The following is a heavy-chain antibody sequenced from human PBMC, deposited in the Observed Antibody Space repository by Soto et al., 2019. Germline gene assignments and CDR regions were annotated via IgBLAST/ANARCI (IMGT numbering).Heavy chain of an antibody. CDR1: GYRFTDYV. J-gene: IGHJ4*02. CDR2: IGAGDGKT. Sequence: QVQLVQSGTEVKKPGASVKVSCKASGYRFTDYVIHWVRQAPGQRLEWMGWIGAGDGKTYYSQNFQGRVSITRDTSASTAYMELSSLIAEDTAVYYCVRGYASDSGVHLDFWGQGALVTVSS. CDR3: VRGYASDSGVHLDF. D-gene: IGHD3-22*01. V-gene: IGHV1-3*01.